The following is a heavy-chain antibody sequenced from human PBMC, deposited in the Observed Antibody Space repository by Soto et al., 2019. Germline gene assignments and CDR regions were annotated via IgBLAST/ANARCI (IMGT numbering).Heavy chain of an antibody. CDR2: INSDGSST. V-gene: IGHV3-74*01. CDR3: AREVGYSSGRVSDYFDY. D-gene: IGHD6-19*01. CDR1: GFTFSSYW. Sequence: RRLSCAASGFTFSSYWMHWVRQAPGKGLVWVSRINSDGSSTSYADSVKGRFTISRDNAKNTLYLQMNSLRAEDTAVYYCAREVGYSSGRVSDYFDYWGKGTLVTVSS. J-gene: IGHJ4*02.